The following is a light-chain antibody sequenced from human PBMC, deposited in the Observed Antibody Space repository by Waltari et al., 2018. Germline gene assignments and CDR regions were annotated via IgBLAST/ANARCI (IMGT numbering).Light chain of an antibody. Sequence: YELTQPPSVSVSPGQTARITCSGHELPRKYAYWFQQKSGQAPRLVIYEDTKRPSGIPDGFSGSSSGTVATLTITGAQVDDEADYYCYSSDSTGLRVFGGGTTVVVL. CDR2: EDT. J-gene: IGLJ1*01. CDR3: YSSDSTGLRV. V-gene: IGLV3-10*01. CDR1: ELPRKY.